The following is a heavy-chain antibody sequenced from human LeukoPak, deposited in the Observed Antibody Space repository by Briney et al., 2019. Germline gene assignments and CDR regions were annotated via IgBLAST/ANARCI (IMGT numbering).Heavy chain of an antibody. J-gene: IGHJ4*02. CDR1: GYTFTSYD. V-gene: IGHV1-8*01. CDR3: ARGRPAGQWLVSPHLDY. CDR2: MNPNSGNT. D-gene: IGHD6-19*01. Sequence: ASVKVSCKASGYTFTSYDINWVRQATGQGLEWMGWMNPNSGNTGYAQKFQGRVTMTRNTSISTAYMELSSLRSEDTAVYYCARGRPAGQWLVSPHLDYWGQGTLVTVSS.